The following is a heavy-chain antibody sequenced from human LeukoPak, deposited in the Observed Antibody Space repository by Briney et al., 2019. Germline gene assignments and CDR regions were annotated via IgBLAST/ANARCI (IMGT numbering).Heavy chain of an antibody. V-gene: IGHV4-61*01. Sequence: SETLSLTCTVSGGSVSSGSYYWSWIRQPPGKGLEWIGYIYYSGSTNYNPSLKSRVTISVDTSKNQFSLKLSSVTAADTAVYYCARDNYYDSMPWGFDIWGQATMVTVSS. D-gene: IGHD3-22*01. CDR2: IYYSGST. J-gene: IGHJ3*02. CDR1: GGSVSSGSYY. CDR3: ARDNYYDSMPWGFDI.